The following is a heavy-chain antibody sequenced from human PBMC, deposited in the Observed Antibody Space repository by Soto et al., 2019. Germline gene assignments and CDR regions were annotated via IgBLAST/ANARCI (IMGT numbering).Heavy chain of an antibody. CDR2: IYYCGST. J-gene: IGHJ6*02. V-gene: IGHV4-39*01. D-gene: IGHD3-9*01. Sequence: SETLSLTCTVSGCSISRSSYYWGWIRQPPGKGLEWIGSIYYCGSTYYNPSLKSRVTISVDKSKNQFSWKRRCVTAEDTAGYCCAGLRYGFYGKAVWGQGTTVP. CDR1: GCSISRSSYY. CDR3: AGLRYGFYGKAV.